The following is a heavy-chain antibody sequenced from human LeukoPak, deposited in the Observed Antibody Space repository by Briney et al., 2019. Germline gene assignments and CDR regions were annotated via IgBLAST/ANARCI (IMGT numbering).Heavy chain of an antibody. D-gene: IGHD4-17*01. J-gene: IGHJ6*02. V-gene: IGHV4-59*08. Sequence: SETLSLTCAVSGGSISSYYWSWIRQPPGKGLEWIGYIYYSGSTNYNPSLKSRVTISVDTSKNQFSLKLSSVTAADTAVYYCARQDGDPTGYYGMDVWGQGTTVTVSS. CDR1: GGSISSYY. CDR3: ARQDGDPTGYYGMDV. CDR2: IYYSGST.